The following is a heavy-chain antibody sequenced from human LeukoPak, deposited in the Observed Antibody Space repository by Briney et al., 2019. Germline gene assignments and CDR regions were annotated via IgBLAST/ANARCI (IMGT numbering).Heavy chain of an antibody. CDR1: GFTFSSYS. CDR2: ISSSSSYI. Sequence: GGFLRLSCAASGFTFSSYSMNWVRQAPGKGLERVSSISSSSSYIYYADSVKGRFTISRDNAKNSLYLQMNSLRAEDTAVYYCARDSSGSSYYYYYYMDVWGKGTTVTVS. J-gene: IGHJ6*03. CDR3: ARDSSGSSYYYYYYMDV. D-gene: IGHD3-22*01. V-gene: IGHV3-21*01.